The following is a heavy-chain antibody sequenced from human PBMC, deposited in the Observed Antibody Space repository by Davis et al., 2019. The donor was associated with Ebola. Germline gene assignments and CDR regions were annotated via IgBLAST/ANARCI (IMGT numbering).Heavy chain of an antibody. CDR3: ARGRRSSSWLLLFDY. J-gene: IGHJ4*02. CDR2: INAGNGNT. V-gene: IGHV1-3*01. Sequence: AASVKVSCKASGYTFTSYAMHWVRQAPGQRLEWMGWINAGNGNTKYSQKFQGWVTMTRDTSISTAYMELSRLRSDDTAVYYCARGRRSSSWLLLFDYWGQGTLVTVSS. D-gene: IGHD6-13*01. CDR1: GYTFTSYA.